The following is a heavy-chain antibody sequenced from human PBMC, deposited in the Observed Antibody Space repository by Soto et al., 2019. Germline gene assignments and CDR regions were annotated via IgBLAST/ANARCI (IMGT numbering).Heavy chain of an antibody. CDR2: IYYSGST. V-gene: IGHV4-39*01. CDR3: ARHVREAIETLDP. J-gene: IGHJ5*02. CDR1: GGSISSSSYY. Sequence: SETLSLTCTVSGGSISSSSYYWGWIRQPPGKGLEWIGSIYYSGSTYYNPSLKSRVTISVDTSKNQFSLKLSSVTAADTAVYYCARHVREAIETLDPWGQGTLVTVSS.